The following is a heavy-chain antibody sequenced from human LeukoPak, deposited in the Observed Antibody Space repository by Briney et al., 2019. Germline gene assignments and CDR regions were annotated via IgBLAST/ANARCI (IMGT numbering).Heavy chain of an antibody. CDR2: ITGSGGST. V-gene: IGHV3-23*01. D-gene: IGHD3-10*01. J-gene: IGHJ4*02. CDR1: GFTVSSNY. CDR3: AKVNGEVRGVSDY. Sequence: PPGGSLRLSCAASGFTVSSNYMSWVRQAPGKGLEWVSAITGSGGSTYYADSVKGRFTISRDNSKNTLYLQMNSLRAEDTAVYYCAKVNGEVRGVSDYWGQGTLVTVSS.